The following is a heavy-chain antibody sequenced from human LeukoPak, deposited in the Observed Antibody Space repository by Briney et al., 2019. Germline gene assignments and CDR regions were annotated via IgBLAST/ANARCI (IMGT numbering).Heavy chain of an antibody. CDR2: IKTDGSST. CDR3: ARVAVPGWVQDAIDI. V-gene: IGHV3-74*01. CDR1: GFTFSSYW. J-gene: IGHJ3*02. D-gene: IGHD6-19*01. Sequence: GGSLRLSCAASGFTFSSYWMHWVRQAPGKGLVWVSRIKTDGSSTSYADSVKGRFTISRDNAKNTLYLQMNSLRAEDTAVYYCARVAVPGWVQDAIDIWGQGTMVTVSS.